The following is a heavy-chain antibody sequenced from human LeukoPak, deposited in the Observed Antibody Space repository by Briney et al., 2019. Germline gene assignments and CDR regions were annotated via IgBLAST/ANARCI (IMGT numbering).Heavy chain of an antibody. CDR3: ARASPRITMIVVVDAFDI. J-gene: IGHJ3*02. Sequence: ASVKVSCKASGYTFTGYYMHWVRQAPGRGLEWMGWINPNSGGTNYAQKFQGRVTMTRDTSISTAYMELSRLRSDDTAVYYCARASPRITMIVVVDAFDIWGQGTMVTVSS. CDR2: INPNSGGT. CDR1: GYTFTGYY. V-gene: IGHV1-2*02. D-gene: IGHD3-22*01.